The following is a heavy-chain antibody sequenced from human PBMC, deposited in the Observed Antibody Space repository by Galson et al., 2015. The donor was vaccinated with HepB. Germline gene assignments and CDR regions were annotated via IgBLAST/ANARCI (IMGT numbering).Heavy chain of an antibody. J-gene: IGHJ6*02. V-gene: IGHV4-59*01. CDR2: IYYSGST. D-gene: IGHD3-10*01. CDR3: AGFGEARYYYYYGMDV. CDR1: GGSISSYY. Sequence: SETLSLTCTVSGGSISSYYWSWIRQPPGKGLEWIGYIYYSGSTNYNPSLKSRVTISVDTSKNQFSLKLSSVTAADTAVYYCAGFGEARYYYYYGMDVWGQGTTVTVSS.